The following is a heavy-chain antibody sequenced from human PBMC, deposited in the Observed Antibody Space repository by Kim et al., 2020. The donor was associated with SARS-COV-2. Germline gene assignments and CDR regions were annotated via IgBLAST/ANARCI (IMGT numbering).Heavy chain of an antibody. Sequence: GGSLRLSCAASGFTFSSYWMSWVRQAPGKGLEWVANIKQDGSEKYYVDSVKGRFTISRDNAKNSLYLQMNSLRAEDTAVYYCARDRSQLWHPSTDYWGQGTLGTVSS. J-gene: IGHJ4*02. V-gene: IGHV3-7*03. CDR3: ARDRSQLWHPSTDY. D-gene: IGHD2-21*01. CDR2: IKQDGSEK. CDR1: GFTFSSYW.